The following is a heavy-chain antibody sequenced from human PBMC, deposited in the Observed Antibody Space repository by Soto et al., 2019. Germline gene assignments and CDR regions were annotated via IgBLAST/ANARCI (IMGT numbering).Heavy chain of an antibody. V-gene: IGHV3-21*01. Sequence: GSLRLSCAASGFTFRSFTMNWVRQAPGKGLVWVSTISSNSAYIYYTDALRGRFTISRDNAKNSLHLQMNSLRAEDTAVYYCTRDASRDSSARGWFDPWGPGTLVTVSS. CDR1: GFTFRSFT. D-gene: IGHD6-13*01. J-gene: IGHJ5*02. CDR2: ISSNSAYI. CDR3: TRDASRDSSARGWFDP.